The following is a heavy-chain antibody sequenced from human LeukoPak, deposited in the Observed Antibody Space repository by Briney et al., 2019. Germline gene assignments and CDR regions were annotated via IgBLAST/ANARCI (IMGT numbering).Heavy chain of an antibody. CDR2: IGYDGTTK. J-gene: IGHJ4*02. Sequence: GGSLRLSCTASGYTLSNYGIHCVRQAPGKGLEWVAFIGYDGTTKYFVASVKGRFTISRDTSKNTVYLQMNTLRLEYTAVYDCVREFCGDGQRFFDYWGEGTLVNVSS. CDR3: VREFCGDGQRFFDY. V-gene: IGHV3-30*02. CDR1: GYTLSNYG. D-gene: IGHD5-24*01.